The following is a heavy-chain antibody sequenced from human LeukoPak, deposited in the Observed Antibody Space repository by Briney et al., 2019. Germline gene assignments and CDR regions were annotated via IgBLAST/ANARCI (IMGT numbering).Heavy chain of an antibody. V-gene: IGHV4-34*01. D-gene: IGHD2-2*01. CDR1: GGSFSGYY. CDR2: INHSGST. J-gene: IGHJ4*02. Sequence: SETLSLTCAVYGGSFSGYYWSWIRQPPGKGLEWIGEINHSGSTNYNPSLKSRVTISVDTSKNQFSLKLSSVTAADTAVYYCANGRAVVPAAILWCDYWGQGTLVTVSS. CDR3: ANGRAVVPAAILWCDY.